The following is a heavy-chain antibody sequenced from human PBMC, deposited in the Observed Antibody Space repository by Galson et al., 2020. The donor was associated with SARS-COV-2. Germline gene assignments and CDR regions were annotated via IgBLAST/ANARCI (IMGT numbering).Heavy chain of an antibody. J-gene: IGHJ6*02. CDR2: IWYDGSNK. CDR1: GFTFSSYG. Sequence: GGSLRLSCAASGFTFSSYGMHWVRQAPGKGLEWVAVIWYDGSNKYYADSVKGRFTISRDNSKNTLYLQMNSLRAEDTAVYYCASSYYDILTGYYGPNYYYYGMDVWGQGTTVTVSS. V-gene: IGHV3-33*01. D-gene: IGHD3-9*01. CDR3: ASSYYDILTGYYGPNYYYYGMDV.